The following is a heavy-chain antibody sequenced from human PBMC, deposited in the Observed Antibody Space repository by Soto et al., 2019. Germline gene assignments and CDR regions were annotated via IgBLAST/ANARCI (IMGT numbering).Heavy chain of an antibody. D-gene: IGHD3-3*01. J-gene: IGHJ5*02. V-gene: IGHV3-23*01. CDR1: GFTFSSYA. Sequence: GGSLRLSCAASGFTFSSYAMSWVRQAPGKGLEWVSAISGSGGGTYYADSVKGRFTISRDNSKNTLYLQMNSLRAEDTAVYYCAKRRTIYSHNWFDPWGQGTLVTVSS. CDR2: ISGSGGGT. CDR3: AKRRTIYSHNWFDP.